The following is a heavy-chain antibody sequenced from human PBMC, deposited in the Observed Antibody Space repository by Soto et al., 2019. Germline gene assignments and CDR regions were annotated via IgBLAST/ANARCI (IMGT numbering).Heavy chain of an antibody. Sequence: TLSLTCAVSGGSISSSNWWSWVRQPPGKGLEWIGEIYHSGSTNYNPSLKSRVTISVDKSKNQFSLKLSSVTAADTAVYYCARIGVVVPAAIDYGGQGTLVTVSS. J-gene: IGHJ4*02. V-gene: IGHV4-4*02. CDR3: ARIGVVVPAAIDY. CDR1: GGSISSSNW. D-gene: IGHD2-2*01. CDR2: IYHSGST.